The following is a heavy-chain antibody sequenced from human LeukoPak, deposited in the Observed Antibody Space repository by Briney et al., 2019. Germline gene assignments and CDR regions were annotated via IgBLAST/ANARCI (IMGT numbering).Heavy chain of an antibody. Sequence: GASVKLSCKATGYTFNLYYMHWVRQAPGQGLEWLGVITPSGDSATYAQTFQGRLTMTRDLSTSTLYMDLGSLRSEDTAIYFCARDWDKMDYWGQGTLVAVSS. CDR1: GYTFNLYY. CDR2: ITPSGDSA. J-gene: IGHJ4*02. CDR3: ARDWDKMDY. D-gene: IGHD1-26*01. V-gene: IGHV1-46*02.